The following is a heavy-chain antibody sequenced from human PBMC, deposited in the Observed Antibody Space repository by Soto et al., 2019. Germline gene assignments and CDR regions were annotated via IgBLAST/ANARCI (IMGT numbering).Heavy chain of an antibody. V-gene: IGHV4-34*01. CDR1: GGSFSGYD. CDR3: ARDKITGLFDY. D-gene: IGHD2-8*02. CDR2: INHSGST. J-gene: IGHJ4*02. Sequence: QVQLQQWGAGLLKPSETLSLTCAVYGGSFSGYDWTWIRQPPGTGLEWIGEINHSGSTNYNPSLKSRVTTSVDKSENQFPLKLTSVTAADTAVYYCARDKITGLFDYWGQGTLVTVSS.